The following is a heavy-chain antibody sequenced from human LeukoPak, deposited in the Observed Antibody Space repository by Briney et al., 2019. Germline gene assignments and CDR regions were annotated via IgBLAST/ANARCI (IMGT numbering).Heavy chain of an antibody. CDR3: ARDLRLRGGGAFDI. D-gene: IGHD4-17*01. CDR1: GGSIRSSSYY. Sequence: PSETLSLTCTVSGGSIRSSSYYWGWIRQPPGKALEWIANIYYSGSTYYNPSLKSQFTISLDKSKNQFSLKLSSVTAADTAVYYCARDLRLRGGGAFDIWGQGTMVTVSS. J-gene: IGHJ3*02. CDR2: IYYSGST. V-gene: IGHV4-39*07.